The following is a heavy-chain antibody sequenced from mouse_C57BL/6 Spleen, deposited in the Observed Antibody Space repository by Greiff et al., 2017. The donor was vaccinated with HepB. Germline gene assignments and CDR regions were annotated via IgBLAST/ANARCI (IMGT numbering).Heavy chain of an antibody. D-gene: IGHD1-1*01. CDR2: IDPETGGT. CDR1: GYTFTDYE. V-gene: IGHV1-15*01. CDR3: TRVYGAFDD. Sequence: QVHVKQSGAELVRPGASVTLSCKASGYTFTDYEMHWVKQTPVHGLEWIGAIDPETGGTAYNQKVKGKAILTTDKSSSTAYMELRSLTSEDSAAYYCTRVYGAFDDWGQGTTLTVSS. J-gene: IGHJ2*01.